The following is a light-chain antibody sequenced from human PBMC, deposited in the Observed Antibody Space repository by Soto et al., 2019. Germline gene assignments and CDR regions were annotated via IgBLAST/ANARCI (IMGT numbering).Light chain of an antibody. Sequence: DIWLTHSPSSLSASVGDRVTITCRASQGISSYLAWYQQKPGKAPKLLIYAASTLQSGVPSRFSGSGSGTDFTRTSSSLQPEDFVTYIRRPLRSNLPPFGK. V-gene: IGKV1-9*01. CDR3: RPLRSNLPP. J-gene: IGKJ5*01. CDR1: QGISSY. CDR2: AAS.